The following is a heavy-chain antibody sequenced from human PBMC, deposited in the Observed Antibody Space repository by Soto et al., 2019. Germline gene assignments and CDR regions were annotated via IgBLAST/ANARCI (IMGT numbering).Heavy chain of an antibody. D-gene: IGHD5-18*01. J-gene: IGHJ4*02. CDR2: ITPIYPTT. CDR1: GGTFYTYT. Sequence: QVQLVQSGAEVRKPGSSVQVSCKASGGTFYTYTFSWVRQAPGQGLEWMGSITPIYPTTNYAEKFQGRRTVTADGSTNTAYMELNSLTSEDTAVYYCARIPRDSFPTSDDLDSWGQGTLVTVSS. V-gene: IGHV1-69*15. CDR3: ARIPRDSFPTSDDLDS.